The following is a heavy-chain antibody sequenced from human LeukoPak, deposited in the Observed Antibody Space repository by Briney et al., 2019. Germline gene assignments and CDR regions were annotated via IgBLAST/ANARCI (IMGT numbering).Heavy chain of an antibody. CDR1: GFTFSSYG. V-gene: IGHV3-33*06. Sequence: PGGSLRLSCAASGFTFSSYGMHWVRQAPGKGLEWVAVIWYDGSNKYYADSVKGRFTISRDNSKNTLYLQMNSLRAEDTAVYYRAKGIVYDSSGTFDYWGQGTLVTVSS. CDR2: IWYDGSNK. J-gene: IGHJ4*02. CDR3: AKGIVYDSSGTFDY. D-gene: IGHD3-22*01.